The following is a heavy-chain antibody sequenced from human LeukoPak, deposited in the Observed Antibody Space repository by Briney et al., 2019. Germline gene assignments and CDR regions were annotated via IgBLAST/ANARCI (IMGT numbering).Heavy chain of an antibody. CDR2: ISSSSSYI. V-gene: IGHV3-21*01. D-gene: IGHD1-26*01. Sequence: GGSLRLSCAASGFTFSSYSMNWVRQAPGQGLEWVSSISSSSSYIYYADSVKGRFTISRDNAKNSLYLQMNSLRAEDTAVYYCARDPHRGSFTTLKYFDYWGQGTLVTVSS. CDR3: ARDPHRGSFTTLKYFDY. CDR1: GFTFSSYS. J-gene: IGHJ4*02.